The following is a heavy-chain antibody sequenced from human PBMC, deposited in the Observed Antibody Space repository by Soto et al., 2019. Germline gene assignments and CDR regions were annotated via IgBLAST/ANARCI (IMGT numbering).Heavy chain of an antibody. D-gene: IGHD2-8*01. V-gene: IGHV4-59*01. Sequence: SETLSLTCTVSGGSISSYYWSWIRQPPGKGLEWIGYIYYSGSTNYNPSLKSRVTISVDTSKNQFSLKLSSVTAADTAVYYCARVGGYCTNGVCYTAEYFQHWGQGTLVTVS. CDR2: IYYSGST. J-gene: IGHJ1*01. CDR3: ARVGGYCTNGVCYTAEYFQH. CDR1: GGSISSYY.